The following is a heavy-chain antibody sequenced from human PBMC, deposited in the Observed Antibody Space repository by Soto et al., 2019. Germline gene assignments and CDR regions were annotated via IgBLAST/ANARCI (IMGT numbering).Heavy chain of an antibody. Sequence: QVQLQESGPGLVKPSGTLSLTCAVSSGSISSSNWWSWVRQPPGKGLEWIGEIYHSGSTNYNPSLKSRVTISVDKSKNQFCRELSSVTAADTAGYDCARGGVVVPAEMAWFDPWGQGGLVTDSS. V-gene: IGHV4-4*02. CDR1: SGSISSSNW. CDR3: ARGGVVVPAEMAWFDP. CDR2: IYHSGST. D-gene: IGHD2-2*01. J-gene: IGHJ5*02.